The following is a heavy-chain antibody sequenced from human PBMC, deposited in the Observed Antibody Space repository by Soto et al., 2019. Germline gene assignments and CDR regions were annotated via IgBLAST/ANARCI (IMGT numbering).Heavy chain of an antibody. D-gene: IGHD2-21*02. J-gene: IGHJ4*02. V-gene: IGHV3-23*01. CDR3: AKVVAANLYYFDY. CDR1: GFTFSSFA. Sequence: PGGSLRLSCAASGFTFSSFAMSWFRQAPGKGLEWVSGISGSGGDTYDADSVKGRFTISRDNSKSTLYLQMNSLRAEDTAVYYCAKVVAANLYYFDYWGQGTLVTVSS. CDR2: ISGSGGDT.